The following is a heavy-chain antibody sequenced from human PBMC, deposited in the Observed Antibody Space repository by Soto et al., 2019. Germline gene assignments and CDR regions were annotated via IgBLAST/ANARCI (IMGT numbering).Heavy chain of an antibody. Sequence: SETLSLTCNVSGGSISSSRSYWAWIRQPPGKGLEWIANIFYSGSTYYNPSLASRVTVSVDTSKNQFSLKLSSVTAADTAVYYCARQPTTADIDLXFDSWRHATLVTVSS. CDR1: GGSISSSRSY. J-gene: IGHJ5*01. D-gene: IGHD2-2*01. V-gene: IGHV4-39*01. CDR3: ARQPTTADIDLXFDS. CDR2: IFYSGST.